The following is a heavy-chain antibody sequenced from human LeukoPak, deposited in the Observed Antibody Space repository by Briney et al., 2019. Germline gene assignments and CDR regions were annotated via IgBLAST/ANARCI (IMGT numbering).Heavy chain of an antibody. V-gene: IGHV3-74*01. Sequence: GSLRLSCAASGFTFSSSWMYWVRQAPGKGLVWVSRINSDESITTYADSVKGRFTISRDNAKNTLYLQMNSLRAEDTAVYYCARGLVPGFLDYWGQGTTATVSS. CDR2: INSDESIT. CDR3: ARGLVPGFLDY. D-gene: IGHD4-11*01. J-gene: IGHJ4*02. CDR1: GFTFSSSW.